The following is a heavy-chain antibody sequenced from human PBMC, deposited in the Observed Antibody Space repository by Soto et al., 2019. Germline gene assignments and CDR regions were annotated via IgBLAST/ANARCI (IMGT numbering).Heavy chain of an antibody. Sequence: SETLSLTCAVSGDSFSNTNCWIWVRQPPGKGLEWIGEIYHTGSTNYNPSLMGRVTMSVDISENQFSLRLTSVTAADTAVYYCARLGDYYQAFDYWGRGTLVTVSS. CDR1: GDSFSNTNC. CDR3: ARLGDYYQAFDY. V-gene: IGHV4-4*02. CDR2: IYHTGST. J-gene: IGHJ4*02. D-gene: IGHD3-3*01.